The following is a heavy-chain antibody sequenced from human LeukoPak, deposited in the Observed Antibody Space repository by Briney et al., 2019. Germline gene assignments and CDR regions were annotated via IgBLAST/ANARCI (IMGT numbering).Heavy chain of an antibody. V-gene: IGHV1-18*01. D-gene: IGHD4-23*01. CDR3: ARDLRSYGGNPEGLHFDY. J-gene: IGHJ4*02. Sequence: ALVKVSCKASGYTFTSYGISWVRQAPGQGLEWMGWISAYNGNTNYAQKLQGRVTMTTDTSTSTAYMELRSLRSDDTAVYYCARDLRSYGGNPEGLHFDYRGQGTLVTVSS. CDR2: ISAYNGNT. CDR1: GYTFTSYG.